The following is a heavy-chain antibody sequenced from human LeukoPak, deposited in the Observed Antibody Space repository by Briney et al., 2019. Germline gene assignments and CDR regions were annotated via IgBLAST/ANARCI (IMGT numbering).Heavy chain of an antibody. D-gene: IGHD3-3*01. CDR2: IYTSGST. CDR1: GGSISSYY. CDR3: AREGLRFLEWFDNWFDP. Sequence: SETLSLTCTVSGGSISSYYWSWIRQPAGKGLEWIGRIYTSGSTNYNPSLKSRVTMSVDTSKNQFSLKLSSVTAADTAVYYCAREGLRFLEWFDNWFDPWGQGTLVTVSS. J-gene: IGHJ5*02. V-gene: IGHV4-4*07.